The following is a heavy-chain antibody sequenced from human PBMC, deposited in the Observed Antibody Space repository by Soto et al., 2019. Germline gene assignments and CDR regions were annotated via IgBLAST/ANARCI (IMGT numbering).Heavy chain of an antibody. Sequence: PGGSLRLSCAASGFTFSSYAMSWVRRAPGKGLEWVSTLSGRGSRTYYIDSVKGRFTISRDNSKNALFLQLNSLRSEDTALYSCSSDGGQTAVAGTSYFDYLGLGALVTVSS. CDR1: GFTFSSYA. CDR3: SSDGGQTAVAGTSYFDY. V-gene: IGHV3-23*01. J-gene: IGHJ4*02. D-gene: IGHD6-19*01. CDR2: LSGRGSRT.